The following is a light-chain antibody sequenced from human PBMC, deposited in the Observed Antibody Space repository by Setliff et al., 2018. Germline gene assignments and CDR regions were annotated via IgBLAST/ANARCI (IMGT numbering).Light chain of an antibody. CDR2: DVS. J-gene: IGLJ1*01. V-gene: IGLV2-23*02. CDR3: CSYAGGSTYV. CDR1: NNDVGAYNY. Sequence: QAALTQPASGSGSPGQSVTISCTGTNNDVGAYNYVSWYQQHPGKAPKLMIYDVSKRSSGASDRFSGSKSGNTASLTISGLQAEDEADYYCCSYAGGSTYVFGTGTKVTVL.